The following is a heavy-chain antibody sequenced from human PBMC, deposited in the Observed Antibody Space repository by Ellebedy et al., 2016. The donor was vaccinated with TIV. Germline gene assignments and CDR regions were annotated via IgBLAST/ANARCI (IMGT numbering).Heavy chain of an antibody. CDR2: INHSGST. CDR1: GGSFSGHY. CDR3: ASSSGYFDY. J-gene: IGHJ4*02. D-gene: IGHD6-19*01. Sequence: SETLSLTCAVYGGSFSGHYWSWIRQPPGKGLEWIGEINHSGSTNYNPSLKSRVTISVDTSKNQFSLKLSSVTAADTAVYYCASSSGYFDYWGQGTLVTVSS. V-gene: IGHV4-34*01.